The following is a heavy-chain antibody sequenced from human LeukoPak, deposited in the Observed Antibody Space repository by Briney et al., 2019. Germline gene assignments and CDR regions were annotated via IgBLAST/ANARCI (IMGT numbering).Heavy chain of an antibody. CDR3: AGHSIVGAITAPFDY. Sequence: PSETLSLTCTVSGGSISSYYWSWIRQPPGKGLEWIGYIYYSGSTNYNPSLKSRVTISVDTSKNQFSLKLSSVTAADTAVYYCAGHSIVGAITAPFDYWGQGTLVAVSS. CDR2: IYYSGST. CDR1: GGSISSYY. J-gene: IGHJ4*02. D-gene: IGHD1-26*01. V-gene: IGHV4-59*08.